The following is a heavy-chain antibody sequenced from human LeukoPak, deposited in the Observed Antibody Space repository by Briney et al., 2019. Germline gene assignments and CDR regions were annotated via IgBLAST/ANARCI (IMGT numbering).Heavy chain of an antibody. J-gene: IGHJ4*02. CDR1: SGPFSCYY. CDR2: INHSGST. CDR3: ARRPVPGSFAY. V-gene: IGHV4-34*01. D-gene: IGHD3-10*01. Sequence: PSETVSLTCAVYSGPFSCYYWSWVPQPPRKGLEGIGEINHSGSTHYNPCLKSRVTISLDTSKNPFPLKLRSVTEPGTHVCFSARRPVPGSFAYWGREPLVTVSS.